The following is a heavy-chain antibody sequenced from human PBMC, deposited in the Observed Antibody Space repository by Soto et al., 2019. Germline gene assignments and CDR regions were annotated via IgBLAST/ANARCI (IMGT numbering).Heavy chain of an antibody. CDR3: ARSPGGFTVATYFFDY. J-gene: IGHJ4*02. CDR1: GFSLSSKGMR. D-gene: IGHD3-16*01. Sequence: SGPTLVNPTQTLTLTCTFSGFSLSSKGMRVSWIRQPPGKALEWLARIDWDDDKFYSPSLRTRLAISKGTSKNQVVLTMTNVDPMDTATYYCARSPGGFTVATYFFDYWGQGTLVTVSS. V-gene: IGHV2-70*04. CDR2: IDWDDDK.